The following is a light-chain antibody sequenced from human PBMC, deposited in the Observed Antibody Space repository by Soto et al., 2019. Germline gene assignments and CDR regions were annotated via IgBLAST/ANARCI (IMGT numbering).Light chain of an antibody. Sequence: QSVLTQPPSASGTPGQRISISCSGRTSNIGSNIVAWYQHLPGTAPKLLIYNNNQRPSGVPDRFFGSKSGSSASLAISGLQPDDESHYYCAAWDDTLNVLVFGGGTKLTVL. CDR2: NNN. CDR3: AAWDDTLNVLV. J-gene: IGLJ3*02. CDR1: TSNIGSNI. V-gene: IGLV1-44*01.